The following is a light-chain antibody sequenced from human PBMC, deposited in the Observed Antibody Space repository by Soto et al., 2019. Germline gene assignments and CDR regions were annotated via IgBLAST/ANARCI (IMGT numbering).Light chain of an antibody. CDR2: DAS. Sequence: DIQMTQSPSTLSASVGDRVTITCRASQSITTWLAWYQQKPGKAPKLLIYDASSLESGVPSRFSGSGSGTEFTLTISSLQPDDFATYYSQQYNRYLFTFGPGTKVDIK. J-gene: IGKJ3*01. CDR3: QQYNRYLFT. V-gene: IGKV1-5*01. CDR1: QSITTW.